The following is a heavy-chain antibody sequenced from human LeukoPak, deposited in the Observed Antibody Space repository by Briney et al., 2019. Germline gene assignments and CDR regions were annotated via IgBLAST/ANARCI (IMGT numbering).Heavy chain of an antibody. D-gene: IGHD6-13*01. V-gene: IGHV1-2*02. CDR1: GYTFTGYY. Sequence: ASVKVSCKASGYTFTGYYMHWVRQAPGQELEWMGWINPNSGGTKYAQKFQGRVTMTRDTSISTGDMELSRLRSDDTAVYYCARGEVSSWYDYFQHWGQGSLVTVSS. CDR2: INPNSGGT. J-gene: IGHJ1*01. CDR3: ARGEVSSWYDYFQH.